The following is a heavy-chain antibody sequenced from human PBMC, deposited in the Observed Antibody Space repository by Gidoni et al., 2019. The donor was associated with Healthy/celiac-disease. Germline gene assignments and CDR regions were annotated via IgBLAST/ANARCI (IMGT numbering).Heavy chain of an antibody. D-gene: IGHD6-19*01. V-gene: IGHV4-39*01. CDR1: GGSISSSSYY. Sequence: QLQLQESGPGLVKPSETLSLTCTVSGGSISSSSYYWGWIRQPPGKGLEWIGSIYYSGSTYYNPSLKSRVTISVDTSKNQFSLKLSSVTAADTAVYYCASTGYSSGWNTDYWGQGTLVTVSS. J-gene: IGHJ4*02. CDR3: ASTGYSSGWNTDY. CDR2: IYYSGST.